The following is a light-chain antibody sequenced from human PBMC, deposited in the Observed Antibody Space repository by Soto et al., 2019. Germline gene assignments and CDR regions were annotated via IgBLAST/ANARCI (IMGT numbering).Light chain of an antibody. CDR3: SSDAGTIYFYV. V-gene: IGLV2-8*01. Sequence: QSALTPAPSASGSPRQSVTISCTGTCSDVGAYNYVSWYQQHPGKAPKVMIYEVSERPSGAADRFSGSKSDNTASLTGSGLQAEDEADYYCSSDAGTIYFYVLGTGTKVTV. CDR1: CSDVGAYNY. CDR2: EVS. J-gene: IGLJ1*01.